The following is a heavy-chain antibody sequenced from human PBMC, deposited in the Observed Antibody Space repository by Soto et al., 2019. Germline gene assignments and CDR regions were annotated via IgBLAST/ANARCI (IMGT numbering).Heavy chain of an antibody. CDR3: ATDKSSSPFDY. J-gene: IGHJ4*02. CDR1: GFSLSTYV. Sequence: PWGSLKLSCAASGFSLSTYVMNWVRQAPGKGLEWVAVIWHDGSIQQYADSVKGRFTISRDNSKNTLSLQMNSLRAEDTAMYYCATDKSSSPFDYWGPGTLVTVS. V-gene: IGHV3-33*01. D-gene: IGHD2-2*01. CDR2: IWHDGSIQ.